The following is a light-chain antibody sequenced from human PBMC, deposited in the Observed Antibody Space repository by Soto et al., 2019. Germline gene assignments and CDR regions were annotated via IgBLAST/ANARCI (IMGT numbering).Light chain of an antibody. CDR1: QGISSW. CDR3: QQYNSYST. Sequence: DIQMTQSPSSVSASVGDRVTMTFRASQGISSWLAWYQQKPGKAPKLLIYKASSLESGVPSRFSGSGSGTEFTLTISSLQPDDFATYYCQQYNSYSTFGQGTRLEIK. J-gene: IGKJ5*01. V-gene: IGKV1-5*03. CDR2: KAS.